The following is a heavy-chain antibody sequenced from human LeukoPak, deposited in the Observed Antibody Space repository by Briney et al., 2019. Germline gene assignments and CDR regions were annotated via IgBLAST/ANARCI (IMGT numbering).Heavy chain of an antibody. J-gene: IGHJ4*02. CDR2: ISSSSSYI. CDR1: GFTFSSYS. V-gene: IGHV3-21*01. CDR3: ASDSGARAAAGPFDY. D-gene: IGHD6-13*01. Sequence: PGGSLRLSCAASGFTFSSYSMNWVRQAPGKGLEWVLSISSSSSYIYYADSVKGRFTISRDNAKNSLYLQMNSLRAEDTAVYYCASDSGARAAAGPFDYWGQGTLVTVSS.